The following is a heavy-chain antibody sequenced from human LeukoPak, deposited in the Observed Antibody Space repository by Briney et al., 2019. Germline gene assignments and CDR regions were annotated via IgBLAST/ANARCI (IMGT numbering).Heavy chain of an antibody. D-gene: IGHD2-21*02. J-gene: IGHJ4*02. Sequence: ASVKVSCKASGGIFSSYAISWVRQAPGQGLEWMGGIIPMFGTPNYAQKFQGRVTITADESTSTAYMELSSLRSEDTAVYFCARGASCGGDCYSRPFDSWGQGTLVTVSS. CDR1: GGIFSSYA. CDR3: ARGASCGGDCYSRPFDS. V-gene: IGHV1-69*13. CDR2: IIPMFGTP.